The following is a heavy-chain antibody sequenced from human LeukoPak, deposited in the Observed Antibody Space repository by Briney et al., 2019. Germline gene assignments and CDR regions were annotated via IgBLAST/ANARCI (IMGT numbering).Heavy chain of an antibody. V-gene: IGHV5-51*01. CDR2: IYPDDSDT. J-gene: IGHJ5*02. CDR1: GYSFSSHW. D-gene: IGHD2-21*02. CDR3: ARLPYCGSDCYPNWFDP. Sequence: GESLKISCKGSGYSFSSHWIGWVRQMPGKGLACMGVIYPDDSDTRYSPSFQGQVTISADKSISTAYLQWSSLKASDTAMYYCARLPYCGSDCYPNWFDPWGQGTLVTVSS.